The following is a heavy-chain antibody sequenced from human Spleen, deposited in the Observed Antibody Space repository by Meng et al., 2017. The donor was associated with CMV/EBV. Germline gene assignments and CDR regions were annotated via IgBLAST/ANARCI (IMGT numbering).Heavy chain of an antibody. D-gene: IGHD3-16*01. Sequence: SVKVSCKASGGTFSSYTISWVRQAPGQGLEWMGRIIPILGIANYAQKFQGRVTITADKSTSTAYMELSGLRSEDTAVYYCARDDYPNPYGMDVWGQGTTVTVSS. CDR1: GGTFSSYT. V-gene: IGHV1-69*04. CDR3: ARDDYPNPYGMDV. J-gene: IGHJ6*02. CDR2: IIPILGIA.